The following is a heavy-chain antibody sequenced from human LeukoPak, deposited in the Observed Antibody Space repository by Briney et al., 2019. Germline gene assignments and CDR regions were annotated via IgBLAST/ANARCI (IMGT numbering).Heavy chain of an antibody. Sequence: PGGSLRLSCAASGFTLRDAWMNWVRQAPGKGLEWVGRIKAKTDGGTSDYAAPVKGRFTISRDDSKNTLYLQMNSLKTEDTAVYYCSAPDWGEGRVDYWGQGTPVTVSS. D-gene: IGHD7-27*01. CDR1: GFTLRDAW. J-gene: IGHJ4*02. V-gene: IGHV3-15*01. CDR2: IKAKTDGGTS. CDR3: SAPDWGEGRVDY.